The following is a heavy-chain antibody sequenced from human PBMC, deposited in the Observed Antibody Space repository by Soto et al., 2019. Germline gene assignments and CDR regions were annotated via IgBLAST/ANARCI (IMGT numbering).Heavy chain of an antibody. D-gene: IGHD6-13*01. Sequence: GGSLRLSCAASGFTFDDYAMHWVRQAPGKGLEWVSGISWNSGSIGYADSVKGRFTISRDNAKNSLYLQMNSLRAEDTALYYCAKGNISSWSWVWFDPWGQGTLVTVSS. J-gene: IGHJ5*02. CDR1: GFTFDDYA. CDR3: AKGNISSWSWVWFDP. CDR2: ISWNSGSI. V-gene: IGHV3-9*01.